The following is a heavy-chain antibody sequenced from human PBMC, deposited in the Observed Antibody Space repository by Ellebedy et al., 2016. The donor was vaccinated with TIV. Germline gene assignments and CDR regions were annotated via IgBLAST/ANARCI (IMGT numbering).Heavy chain of an antibody. J-gene: IGHJ4*02. CDR1: GYTVSSNY. Sequence: PGGSLRLSCAVSGYTVSSNYMSWVRQAPGKGLERVSVIYTDGRTYYADSGKGRYTISRDNSKNTLDLQMNSLRVKDTAVFYWAILSRWAISFWGQGTLVTVSS. CDR2: IYTDGRT. D-gene: IGHD4-23*01. V-gene: IGHV3-53*01. CDR3: AILSRWAISF.